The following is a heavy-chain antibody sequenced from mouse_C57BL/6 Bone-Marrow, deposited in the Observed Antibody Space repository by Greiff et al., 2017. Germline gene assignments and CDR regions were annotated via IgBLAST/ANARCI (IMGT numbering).Heavy chain of an antibody. CDR1: GYTFTSDW. Sequence: QVHVKQPGAELVKPGASVKVSCKASGYTFTSDWMHWVKQRPGQGLEWIGRIHPSDSDTNYNQKFKGKATLTVDTSSSTAYMQLNSLTSEDSAVYDCGMEGQWLPGGPGTSVTVSS. J-gene: IGHJ4*01. CDR3: GMEGQWLP. D-gene: IGHD2-2*01. CDR2: IHPSDSDT. V-gene: IGHV1-74*01.